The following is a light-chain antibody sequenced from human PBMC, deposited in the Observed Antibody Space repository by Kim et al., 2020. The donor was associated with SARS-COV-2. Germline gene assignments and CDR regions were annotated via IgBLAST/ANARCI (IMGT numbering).Light chain of an antibody. CDR2: RND. J-gene: IGLJ3*02. CDR1: RSNVGRNY. V-gene: IGLV1-44*01. CDR3: EAWDDSLNGPV. Sequence: GQRVTISCSGGRSNVGRNYVYWFQHRPGTAPKVLIERNDQRPSGVPARFSGSKSGTSASLAISGLQPEDDADYYCEAWDDSLNGPVFGGGTQLTVL.